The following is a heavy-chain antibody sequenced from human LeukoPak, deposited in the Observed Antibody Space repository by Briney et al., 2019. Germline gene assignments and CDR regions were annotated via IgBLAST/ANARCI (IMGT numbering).Heavy chain of an antibody. D-gene: IGHD6-19*01. J-gene: IGHJ6*04. CDR2: IWYDGSNK. CDR3: ARTVAGPPTGYYGMDV. CDR1: GFTFSSYG. V-gene: IGHV3-33*01. Sequence: GGSLRLSCAASGFTFSSYGMHWVRQAPGKGLEWVAVIWYDGSNKYYADSVKGRFTISRDNSKNTLYLQMNSLRAEDTAVYYYARTVAGPPTGYYGMDVWGKGTTVTVSS.